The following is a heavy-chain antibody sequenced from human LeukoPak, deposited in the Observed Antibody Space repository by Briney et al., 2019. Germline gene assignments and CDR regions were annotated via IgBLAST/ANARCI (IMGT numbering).Heavy chain of an antibody. D-gene: IGHD3-22*01. J-gene: IGHJ4*02. CDR2: IIPIFGTA. Sequence: SVKVSXKASGGTFSSYAISWVRQAPGQGLEWMGGIIPIFGTANYAQKSQGRVTITTDESTSTAYMELSSLRSEDTAVYYCARARGGNHYYDSSGYFDYWGQGTLVTVSS. CDR1: GGTFSSYA. V-gene: IGHV1-69*05. CDR3: ARARGGNHYYDSSGYFDY.